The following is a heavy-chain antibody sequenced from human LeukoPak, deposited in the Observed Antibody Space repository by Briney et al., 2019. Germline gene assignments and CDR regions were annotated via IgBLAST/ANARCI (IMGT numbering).Heavy chain of an antibody. J-gene: IGHJ4*02. Sequence: GGSLRLSCAASGFTFSSYAMSWIRQAPGKGLEWVSVLIGSSGSTDYADSVKGRFTISRDTSKNTLFLQMNSLRAEDTAIYYCAKGAYDYIEIGYFDSWGQGTLVTVSS. CDR1: GFTFSSYA. CDR2: LIGSSGST. D-gene: IGHD5-12*01. CDR3: AKGAYDYIEIGYFDS. V-gene: IGHV3-23*01.